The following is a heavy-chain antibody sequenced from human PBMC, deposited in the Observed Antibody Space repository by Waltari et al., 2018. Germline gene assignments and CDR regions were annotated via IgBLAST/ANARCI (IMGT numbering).Heavy chain of an antibody. Sequence: QVHLVQSGPEVKKPGASVKVSCKTSGYIFNDYYMHWVWQAPGQGLEFMGWINPNGGATFYAPKFRDRVTITTDASISTVYMHLTSLRSDDTALYYCARLSEFWGQGTLITVSS. CDR1: GYIFNDYY. J-gene: IGHJ1*01. CDR3: ARLSEF. V-gene: IGHV1-2*02. CDR2: INPNGGAT.